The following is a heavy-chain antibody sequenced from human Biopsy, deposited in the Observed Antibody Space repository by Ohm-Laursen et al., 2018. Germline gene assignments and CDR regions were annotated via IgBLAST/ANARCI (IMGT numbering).Heavy chain of an antibody. CDR2: MNPNSGNT. D-gene: IGHD3-10*01. CDR3: ARGSFWFGGNYYHGMDV. CDR1: GYTFTSYD. V-gene: IGHV1-8*01. J-gene: IGHJ6*02. Sequence: SVKVSCKASGYTFTSYDINWVRQATGQGLEWMGWMNPNSGNTDYAQKFQGRVTMTRNTSISTAYMELNSLRSEDTAVYYCARGSFWFGGNYYHGMDVWGQGTTVTVSS.